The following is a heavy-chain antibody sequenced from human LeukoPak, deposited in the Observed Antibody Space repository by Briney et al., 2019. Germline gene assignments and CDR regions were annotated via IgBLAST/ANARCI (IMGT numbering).Heavy chain of an antibody. D-gene: IGHD3-10*01. CDR3: ARDRPFFGYYGSGRFWLGNWFDP. CDR1: GGSISSRNW. J-gene: IGHJ5*02. Sequence: PSETLSLTCGVSGGSISSRNWWSWVRQSPGKGLEWIGEIYHSGSTNYKSSLKSRATISMDQFQNQLSLMLTSVTAADTAVYYCARDRPFFGYYGSGRFWLGNWFDPWGQGTLVTVSS. V-gene: IGHV4-4*02. CDR2: IYHSGST.